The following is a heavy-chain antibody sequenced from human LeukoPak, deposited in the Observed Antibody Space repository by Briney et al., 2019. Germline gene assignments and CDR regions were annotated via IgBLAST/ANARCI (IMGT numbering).Heavy chain of an antibody. D-gene: IGHD3-10*01. CDR2: LSYDGSTE. Sequence: GRSLRLSCAACGLTFRSSAMHWVRQAPGKGLKWVALLSYDGSTEYHADSVKGRFTISRDTSKNTLYLQMNSLRAEDTAVYYCARALWVGGYFDYWGQGTRVTVSS. CDR1: GLTFRSSA. J-gene: IGHJ4*02. V-gene: IGHV3-30*04. CDR3: ARALWVGGYFDY.